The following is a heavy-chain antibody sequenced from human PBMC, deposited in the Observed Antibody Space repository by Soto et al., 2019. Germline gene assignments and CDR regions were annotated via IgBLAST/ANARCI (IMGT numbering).Heavy chain of an antibody. CDR1: GGSISSYY. CDR3: AREGIAAAGREYFKH. D-gene: IGHD6-13*01. CDR2: IYYSGST. J-gene: IGHJ1*01. V-gene: IGHV4-59*01. Sequence: SETLSLTCTVSGGSISSYYWSWIRQPPGKGLEWIGYIYYSGSTNYNPSLKSRVTISVDTSKNQFSLKLSSVTAADTAVYYCAREGIAAAGREYFKHWGQGTLVTVSS.